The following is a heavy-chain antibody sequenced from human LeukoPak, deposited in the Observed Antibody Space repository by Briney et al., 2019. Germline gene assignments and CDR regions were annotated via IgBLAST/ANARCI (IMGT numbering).Heavy chain of an antibody. CDR3: ARDKVVGATYFDY. Sequence: QPGGSLRLSCAASGFTFSNYWMSWVRQAPGKGLEWVANIQQDGSERYYVDSVKGRFTISRDNAKNSLYLQMNSLRAEDTAVYYCARDKVVGATYFDYWGQGTLVTVSS. D-gene: IGHD1-26*01. CDR2: IQQDGSER. CDR1: GFTFSNYW. V-gene: IGHV3-7*01. J-gene: IGHJ4*02.